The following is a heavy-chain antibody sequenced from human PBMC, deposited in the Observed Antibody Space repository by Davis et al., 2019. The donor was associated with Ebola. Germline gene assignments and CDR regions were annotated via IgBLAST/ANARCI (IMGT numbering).Heavy chain of an antibody. V-gene: IGHV3-73*01. Sequence: PGGSLRLSCAASGFTFSGSAMHWVRQASGKGLEWVGRIRSKANSYATAYAASVKGRFTISRDDSKNTAYLQMNSLKTEDTAVYYCTRLGMPEGPGFPAVDPWGQGTLVTVSS. CDR1: GFTFSGSA. CDR2: IRSKANSYAT. D-gene: IGHD1-14*01. J-gene: IGHJ5*02. CDR3: TRLGMPEGPGFPAVDP.